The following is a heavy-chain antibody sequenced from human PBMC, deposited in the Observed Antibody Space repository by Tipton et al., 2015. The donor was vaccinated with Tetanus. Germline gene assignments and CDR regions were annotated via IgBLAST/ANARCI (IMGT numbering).Heavy chain of an antibody. CDR3: ARERYIHYGMDV. Sequence: TLSLTCIVSGGSISSGGFYWSLIRQHPGKGPEWGGYIYDSGSIYYHPSLKSRVSIFIDTSKNQFSLKLSSVTAADTAVYYYARERYIHYGMDVWGQGTTVTVSS. CDR1: GGSISSGGFY. V-gene: IGHV4-31*03. J-gene: IGHJ6*02. CDR2: IYDSGSI. D-gene: IGHD1-1*01.